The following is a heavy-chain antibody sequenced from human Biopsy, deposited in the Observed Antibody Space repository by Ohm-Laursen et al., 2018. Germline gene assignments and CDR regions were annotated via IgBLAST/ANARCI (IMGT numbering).Heavy chain of an antibody. V-gene: IGHV3-11*01. J-gene: IGHJ6*02. Sequence: GSLRLSCTASGFSFSDYHMRWIRQAPGRGLAWVSYISGGGTIYYGDSMKGRVTISRDNAKNSLYLQMHSLRAEDTAVYYCARDTRWSPYSMDVWGQGTTVTVSS. CDR1: GFSFSDYH. D-gene: IGHD4-23*01. CDR3: ARDTRWSPYSMDV. CDR2: ISGGGTI.